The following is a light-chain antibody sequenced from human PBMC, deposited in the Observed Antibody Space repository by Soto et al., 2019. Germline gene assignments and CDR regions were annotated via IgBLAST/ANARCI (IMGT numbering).Light chain of an antibody. CDR1: QSVVNYQ. J-gene: IGKJ5*01. V-gene: IGKV3D-20*02. Sequence: EVVLTQSPGTLSLSPGERATLSCRTSQSVVNYQLAWYRQKPGQAPRLLIYNTFHRATGIPDRFNGTGSETDFTLTISRLEPEDFAVYYCQQRQYWPPITFGQGKRLEIK. CDR3: QQRQYWPPIT. CDR2: NTF.